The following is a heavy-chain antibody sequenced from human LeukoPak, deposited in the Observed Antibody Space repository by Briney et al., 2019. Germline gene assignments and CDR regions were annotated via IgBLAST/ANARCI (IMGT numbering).Heavy chain of an antibody. J-gene: IGHJ4*02. CDR1: GYTFTSYY. D-gene: IGHD5-18*01. V-gene: IGHV1-46*01. CDR3: ARGGMGIQLWSFDY. Sequence: ASVKVSCKASGYTFTSYYMHWVRQAPGQGLEWVGIINPSGGSTSYSQKFQGRVAMTWDTSTSTVYMELSSLRSEGTAVYYCARGGMGIQLWSFDYWGQGTLVTVSS. CDR2: INPSGGST.